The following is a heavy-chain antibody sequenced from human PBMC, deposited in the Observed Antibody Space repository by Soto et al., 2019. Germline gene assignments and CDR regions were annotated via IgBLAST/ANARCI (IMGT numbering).Heavy chain of an antibody. CDR3: AKDSPSGYDSSGYYFDAFDI. CDR1: GFTFSSYG. CDR2: ISYDGSNK. J-gene: IGHJ3*02. Sequence: ESGGGVVQPGRSLRLSCAASGFTFSSYGMHWVRQAPGKGLEWVAVISYDGSNKYYADSVKGRFTISRDNSKNTLYLQMNSLRAEDTAVYYCAKDSPSGYDSSGYYFDAFDIWGQGTMVTVSS. V-gene: IGHV3-30*18. D-gene: IGHD3-22*01.